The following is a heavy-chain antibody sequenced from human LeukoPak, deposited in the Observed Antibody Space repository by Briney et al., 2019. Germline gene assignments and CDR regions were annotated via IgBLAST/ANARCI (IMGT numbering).Heavy chain of an antibody. D-gene: IGHD2/OR15-2a*01. J-gene: IGHJ5*02. CDR3: AREPIGGGHH. Sequence: PGGSLRLSCAASGFTFSSYGMHWVRQAPGKGLEWVSSISSSSSYIYYADSVKGRFTISRDNAKNSLYLQMNSLRAEDTAVYYCAREPIGGGHHWGQGTLVTVSS. CDR1: GFTFSSYG. V-gene: IGHV3-21*01. CDR2: ISSSSSYI.